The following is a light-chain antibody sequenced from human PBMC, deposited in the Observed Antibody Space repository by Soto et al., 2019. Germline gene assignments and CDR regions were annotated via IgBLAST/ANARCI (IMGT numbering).Light chain of an antibody. CDR1: QDISNY. V-gene: IGKV1-33*01. J-gene: IGKJ1*01. CDR2: DAS. CDR3: QQCFWHWT. Sequence: DIQMTQSPSSLSASVGDRVTITCQASQDISNYFNWYQQKPGKAPKLLIYDASNLETGVPSRFSGSGSGTEFTLSITSLQPNDFATYYCQQCFWHWTFGQGTKV.